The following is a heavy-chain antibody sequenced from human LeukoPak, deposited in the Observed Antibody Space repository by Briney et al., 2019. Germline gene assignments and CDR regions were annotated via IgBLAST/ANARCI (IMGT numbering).Heavy chain of an antibody. Sequence: ASVKVSCKASGGTFSSYAISWVRQAPGQGLEWMGWISAYNGNTNYAQKLQGRVTMTTDTSTSTAYMELRSLRSDDTAVYYCARVVANIVVVNGFYLDYWGQGTLVTVSS. D-gene: IGHD3-22*01. J-gene: IGHJ4*02. V-gene: IGHV1-18*01. CDR2: ISAYNGNT. CDR1: GGTFSSYA. CDR3: ARVVANIVVVNGFYLDY.